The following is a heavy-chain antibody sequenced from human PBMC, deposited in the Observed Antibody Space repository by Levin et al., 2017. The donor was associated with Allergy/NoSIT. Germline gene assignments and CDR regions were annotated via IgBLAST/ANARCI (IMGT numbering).Heavy chain of an antibody. CDR2: IKSKTDGGTT. CDR3: ATERYSSSWYDASDI. D-gene: IGHD6-13*01. CDR1: GFTFSNAW. J-gene: IGHJ3*02. V-gene: IGHV3-15*01. Sequence: GGSLRLSCEAPGFTFSNAWMSWVRQAPGKGLEWVGRIKSKTDGGTTDYAAPVKGRFTIARDDSKNTLFLQMNSLKTEDTAVYYCATERYSSSWYDASDIWGQGTMVTVSS.